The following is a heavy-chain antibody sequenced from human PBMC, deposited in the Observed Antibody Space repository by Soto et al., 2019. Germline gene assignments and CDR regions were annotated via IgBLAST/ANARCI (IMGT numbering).Heavy chain of an antibody. CDR2: MNPNSGNT. CDR1: GYTFTSYD. J-gene: IGHJ6*02. CDR3: AREKEAYCTGGGCYGMDV. Sequence: QVQLVQSGAEVKKPGASVKVSCKASGYTFTSYDINWVRQATGQGLEWMGWMNPNSGNTGYAQKFQGRVTMTRNTYISTAYMELSSLRSEDTAVYYCAREKEAYCTGGGCYGMDVWGQGTTVTVSS. D-gene: IGHD2-8*02. V-gene: IGHV1-8*01.